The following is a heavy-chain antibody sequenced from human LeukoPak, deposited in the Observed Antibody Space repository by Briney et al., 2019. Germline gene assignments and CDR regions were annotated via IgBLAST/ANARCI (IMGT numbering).Heavy chain of an antibody. CDR2: IKQDGSEK. V-gene: IGHV3-7*01. CDR3: AKSPLIAAAGSN. D-gene: IGHD6-13*01. J-gene: IGHJ4*02. CDR1: GFTFSRYW. Sequence: GGSLRLSCAASGFTFSRYWMSWVRQAPGKGLEWVANIKQDGSEKYYVDSVKGRFTISRDNAKNTLFLQMNSLRAEDTAVYYCAKSPLIAAAGSNWGLGTLVTVSS.